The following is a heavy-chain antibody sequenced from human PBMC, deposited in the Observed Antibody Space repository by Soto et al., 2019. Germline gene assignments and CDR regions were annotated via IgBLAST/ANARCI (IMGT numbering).Heavy chain of an antibody. J-gene: IGHJ4*02. CDR1: GYTFTSYD. D-gene: IGHD6-19*01. V-gene: IGHV1-8*01. CDR3: ARAVAGNGNFDY. CDR2: MNAYSGNT. Sequence: ASVKVSCKASGYTFTSYDINWVRQATGQGLEWMGWMNAYSGNTGYAQKLQGRVTMTRNTSTSTAYMELRSLRSDDTAVYYCARAVAGNGNFDYWGQGTLVTV.